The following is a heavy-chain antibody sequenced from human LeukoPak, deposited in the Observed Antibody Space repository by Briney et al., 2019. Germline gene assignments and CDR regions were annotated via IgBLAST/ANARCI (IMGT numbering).Heavy chain of an antibody. CDR2: ISGSASST. J-gene: IGHJ3*02. Sequence: GGSLRLSCAASGFTFSNYAMSWVRQAPGKGLEWVSAISGSASSTYHADSAKGRFTISRDNSKNTLYLQLNSLRAEDTAIYYCAHHGGGTIRIAAFDIWGQGTMVTVSS. CDR3: AHHGGGTIRIAAFDI. D-gene: IGHD3-3*01. CDR1: GFTFSNYA. V-gene: IGHV3-23*01.